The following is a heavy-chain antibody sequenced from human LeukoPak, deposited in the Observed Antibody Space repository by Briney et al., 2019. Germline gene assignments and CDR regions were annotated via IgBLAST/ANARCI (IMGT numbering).Heavy chain of an antibody. Sequence: GGSLRLSCEASGFTFNTYSMNWARQAPGKGLEWVSSIDSSGGYMFYADSVKGRITISRDNSKNSLYLQMNSLRAEDTALYYCAKDMAAYYYASGNIDYWGQGTLVTVSS. D-gene: IGHD3-10*01. CDR3: AKDMAAYYYASGNIDY. V-gene: IGHV3-21*04. J-gene: IGHJ4*02. CDR1: GFTFNTYS. CDR2: IDSSGGYM.